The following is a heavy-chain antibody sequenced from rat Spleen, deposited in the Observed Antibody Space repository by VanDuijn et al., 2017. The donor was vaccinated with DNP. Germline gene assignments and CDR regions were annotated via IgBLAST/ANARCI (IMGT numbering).Heavy chain of an antibody. J-gene: IGHJ1*01. CDR1: GFTFSDYN. V-gene: IGHV5-22*01. D-gene: IGHD5-1*01. Sequence: EVQLVESGGGLVQPGRSLKLSCAASGFTFSDYNMAWVRQAPKKGLEWVATIIYDGSSTYYGDSVKGRFTISRDNTRNTLDLQMNSLRSEDMATYYCARGAELYWYFDFWGPGTMVTVSS. CDR2: IIYDGSST. CDR3: ARGAELYWYFDF.